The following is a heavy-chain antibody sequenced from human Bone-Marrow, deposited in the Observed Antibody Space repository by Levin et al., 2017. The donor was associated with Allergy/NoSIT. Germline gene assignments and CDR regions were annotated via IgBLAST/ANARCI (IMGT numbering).Heavy chain of an antibody. CDR2: ISYSGHT. CDR3: ARGITIFGVVLAVNDAFDI. Sequence: SQTLSLTCTVSGGSINSGNYYWTWIRQHPGKGLEWIGYISYSGHTFYNASLKSRLTISVDTSKTHFSLRLSSVTAADTAVYYCARGITIFGVVLAVNDAFDIWGQGTMVTVSS. D-gene: IGHD3-3*01. CDR1: GGSINSGNYY. J-gene: IGHJ3*02. V-gene: IGHV4-31*03.